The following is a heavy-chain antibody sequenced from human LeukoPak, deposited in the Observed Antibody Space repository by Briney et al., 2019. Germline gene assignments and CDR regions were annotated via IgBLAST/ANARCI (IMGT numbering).Heavy chain of an antibody. J-gene: IGHJ5*02. V-gene: IGHV1-18*01. CDR1: GYSFISYG. CDR2: ISTHSGNT. CDR3: ARAPRITMVRGVIYWFDP. D-gene: IGHD3-10*01. Sequence: ASVKVSCKASGYSFISYGISWVRQAPGQGLEWMGWISTHSGNTNYAQKLQGRVTMTTDTSTSTAYMEMRSLKSDDTAVYYCARAPRITMVRGVIYWFDPWGQGTLVTVSS.